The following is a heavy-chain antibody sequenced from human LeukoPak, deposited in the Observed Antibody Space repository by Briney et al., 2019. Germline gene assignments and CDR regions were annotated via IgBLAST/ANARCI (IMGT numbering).Heavy chain of an antibody. CDR2: IFYSGST. D-gene: IGHD3-3*01. CDR1: VGSLSSSSYY. J-gene: IGHJ4*02. CDR3: AVFWSGYYTLDY. Sequence: SETLSLTCTLSVGSLSSSSYYWGWIRQPPGKGLEWNGSIFYSGSTSYNPSLKSRVTVSVDTSKNQFSLKLTSVTAADTAVYYCAVFWSGYYTLDYWDQGTLVTVSS. V-gene: IGHV4-39*01.